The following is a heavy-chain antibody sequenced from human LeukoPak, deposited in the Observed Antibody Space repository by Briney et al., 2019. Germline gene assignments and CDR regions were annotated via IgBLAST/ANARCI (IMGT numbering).Heavy chain of an antibody. CDR3: ARELHGWFDP. V-gene: IGHV1-69*13. J-gene: IGHJ5*02. Sequence: GASVKVSCKASGYTFTGYYMHWVRQDPGQGLEWMGGIIPIFGTANYAQKFQGRVTITADESTSTAYMELSSLRSEDTAVYYCARELHGWFDPWGQGTLVTVSS. CDR2: IIPIFGTA. D-gene: IGHD2-15*01. CDR1: GYTFTGYY.